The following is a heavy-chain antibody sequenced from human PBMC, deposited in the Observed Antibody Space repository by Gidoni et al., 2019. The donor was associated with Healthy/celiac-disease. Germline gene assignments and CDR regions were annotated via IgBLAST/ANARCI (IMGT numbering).Heavy chain of an antibody. Sequence: QVQLVQSGAEVKKPGASVKVSCKASGYTFTSYAMHWVRQAPGQRLEWMGWINAGNGNTKYSQKFQGRVTITRDTSASTAYMELSSLRSEDTAGYYCARARYYYDSSGLLFYDYWGQGTLVTVSS. CDR1: GYTFTSYA. CDR3: ARARYYYDSSGLLFYDY. CDR2: INAGNGNT. V-gene: IGHV1-3*01. J-gene: IGHJ4*02. D-gene: IGHD3-22*01.